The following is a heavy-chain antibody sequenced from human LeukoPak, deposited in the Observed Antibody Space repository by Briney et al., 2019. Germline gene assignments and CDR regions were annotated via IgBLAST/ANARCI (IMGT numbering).Heavy chain of an antibody. CDR1: GGTFSSYA. V-gene: IGHV1-69*13. J-gene: IGHJ4*02. D-gene: IGHD3-16*01. Sequence: ASVKVSCKASGGTFSSYAINWVRQAPGQGLEWMGGIIPIFGTANYAQKFQGRVTITADESTSTAYMELSSLRSEDTAVYYCARDPKGDYVWAYYFDYWGQGTLVTVSS. CDR2: IIPIFGTA. CDR3: ARDPKGDYVWAYYFDY.